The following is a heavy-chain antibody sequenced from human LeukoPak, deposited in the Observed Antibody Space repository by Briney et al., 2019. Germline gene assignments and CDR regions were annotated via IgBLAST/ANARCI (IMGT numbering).Heavy chain of an antibody. CDR1: GGSFSGYY. D-gene: IGHD5-18*01. CDR2: INHSGST. CDR3: ARYLVTEDKYGMDV. Sequence: SETLSLTCAVYGGSFSGYYWSWIRQPPGKGLEWIGEINHSGSTNYNPSLKSRVTISVDTSKNQFSLKLSSVSAADTAVYYCARYLVTEDKYGMDVWGQGTTVTVSS. V-gene: IGHV4-34*01. J-gene: IGHJ6*02.